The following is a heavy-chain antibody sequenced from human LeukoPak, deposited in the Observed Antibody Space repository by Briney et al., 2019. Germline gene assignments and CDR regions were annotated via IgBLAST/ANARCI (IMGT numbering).Heavy chain of an antibody. D-gene: IGHD3-22*01. V-gene: IGHV3-23*01. CDR3: AKGSAYDPRDY. J-gene: IGHJ4*02. CDR1: GFTFSSYA. CDR2: VSGSGGST. Sequence: GGSLRLSCAASGFTFSSYAMSWVRQAPGKGLEWVSAVSGSGGSTYYVDSVKGRFTISRDNSKNTLYLQMNSLRAEDTAVYYCAKGSAYDPRDYWGQGTLVTVSS.